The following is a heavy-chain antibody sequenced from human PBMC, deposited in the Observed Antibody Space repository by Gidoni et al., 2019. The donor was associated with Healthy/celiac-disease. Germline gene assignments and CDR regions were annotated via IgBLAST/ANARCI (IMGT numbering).Heavy chain of an antibody. CDR2: ISYDGSNK. CDR3: AGDCSDGSCYCDY. J-gene: IGHJ4*02. D-gene: IGHD2-15*01. Sequence: LERVAVISYDGSNKYYVASVKGRFTISRDNSKNTLYLQMNSLGAEDTAVYYCAGDCSDGSCYCDYWGQGTLVTVSS. V-gene: IGHV3-30*03.